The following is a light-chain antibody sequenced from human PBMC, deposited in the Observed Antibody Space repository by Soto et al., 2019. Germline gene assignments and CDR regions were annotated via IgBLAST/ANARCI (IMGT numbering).Light chain of an antibody. CDR1: RGHSRYA. V-gene: IGLV4-69*01. CDR3: QTWGTGIVI. J-gene: IGLJ2*01. CDR2: LSSDGSH. Sequence: QPVLTQSPSASASLGASVKLTCTLSRGHSRYAIAWHQQQAEKGPRYLMKLSSDGSHSKGDGISDRFSGSSSGAERYLTISSLQPEDEADYYCQTWGTGIVIFGGGTKLTVL.